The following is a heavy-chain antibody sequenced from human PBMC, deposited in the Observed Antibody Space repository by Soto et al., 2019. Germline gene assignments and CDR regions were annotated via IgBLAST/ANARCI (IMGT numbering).Heavy chain of an antibody. Sequence: QLQLQESGSGLVKPSQTLSLTCTVSGGSISSGGYSWSWIRQPPGKGLEWIGYIYHSGSNYYHPSLKSRVTISVDRSKNQFSLKLSSVTAADTAVYYCARAGGLGAVAVDYWGQGTLVTVSS. D-gene: IGHD6-19*01. CDR2: IYHSGSN. CDR3: ARAGGLGAVAVDY. J-gene: IGHJ4*02. V-gene: IGHV4-30-2*01. CDR1: GGSISSGGYS.